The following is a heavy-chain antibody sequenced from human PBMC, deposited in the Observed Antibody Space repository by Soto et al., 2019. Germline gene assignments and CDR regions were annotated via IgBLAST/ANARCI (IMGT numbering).Heavy chain of an antibody. D-gene: IGHD6-19*01. CDR2: VSYSGST. CDR3: ARHGSDRGWFFFDP. J-gene: IGHJ5*02. Sequence: SETLSLTCSLSGGAIGGYYWSWIRQPPGKALEWIGYVSYSGSTDYHPSLKSRVSISIDTSKNQFSLTMISVTAADTAVYYCARHGSDRGWFFFDPWGQGARVTAPQ. CDR1: GGAIGGYY. V-gene: IGHV4-59*08.